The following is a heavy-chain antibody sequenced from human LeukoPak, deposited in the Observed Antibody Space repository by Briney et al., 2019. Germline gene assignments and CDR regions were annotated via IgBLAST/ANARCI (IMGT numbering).Heavy chain of an antibody. CDR2: INPDGTTT. D-gene: IGHD4-17*01. J-gene: IGHJ4*02. V-gene: IGHV3-74*01. Sequence: GGSLRLSCAASGFTFSSYWMHWVRQPLGKGLVWVSRINPDGTTTNYADSVKGRFTNSRDNAKNTLYLQMNSLTVEDTALYYSVRIATVTTPDYWGQGTLVTVSS. CDR1: GFTFSSYW. CDR3: VRIATVTTPDY.